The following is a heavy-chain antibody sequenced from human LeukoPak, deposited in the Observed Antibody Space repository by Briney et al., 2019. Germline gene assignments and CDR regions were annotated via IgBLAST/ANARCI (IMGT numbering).Heavy chain of an antibody. CDR3: AGVDLNMVRGVQD. J-gene: IGHJ4*02. CDR1: GGSINSGGYY. CDR2: ISYIGNT. V-gene: IGHV4-31*03. Sequence: SETLSLTCTVSGGSINSGGYYWSWIRQHPGKGLEWIGYISYIGNTCYNPSLKSRLTISVDTSKNQLSLKLSSVTAADTAVYYCAGVDLNMVRGVQDWGQGTLVTVSS. D-gene: IGHD3-10*01.